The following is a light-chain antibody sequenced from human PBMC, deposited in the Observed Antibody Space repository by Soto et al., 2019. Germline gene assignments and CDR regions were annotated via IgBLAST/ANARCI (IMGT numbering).Light chain of an antibody. CDR2: ISS. Sequence: EIVMTQSQSTLSVSPLETATLSSMPIHLVGINLSWYQQKPRQAPRLLIYISSTRASCIPDRFSGSGSGTEFTLTSSSLQSEDVAFFYWQQYDGWPRTFGQGTKVDI. CDR3: QQYDGWPRT. V-gene: IGKV3-15*01. CDR1: HLVGIN. J-gene: IGKJ1*01.